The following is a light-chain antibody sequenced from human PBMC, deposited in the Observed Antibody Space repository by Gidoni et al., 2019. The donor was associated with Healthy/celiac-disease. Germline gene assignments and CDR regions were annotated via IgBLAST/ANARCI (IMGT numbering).Light chain of an antibody. CDR3: QQSYSTPWT. J-gene: IGKJ1*01. CDR2: AAS. V-gene: IGKV1-39*01. CDR1: QSIRSY. Sequence: DSQRTKSPSSLSASVGDRVTITCRASQSIRSYLNWYQQKPGKAPKLLIYAASSLQSGVPSRFSGSGSGTDFTLTISSLQPEDFATYYCQQSYSTPWTFGQGTKVEIK.